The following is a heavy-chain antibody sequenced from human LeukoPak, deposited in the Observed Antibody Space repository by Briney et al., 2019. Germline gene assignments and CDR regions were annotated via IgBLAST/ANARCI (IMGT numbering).Heavy chain of an antibody. CDR3: ARTYYYDSSGYYFDY. CDR2: IIPIFDTG. J-gene: IGHJ4*02. Sequence: ASVKVSCKASGYTFTSYPMNWVRQAPGQGLEWMGGIIPIFDTGNYAQKFQGRLTITADESTSTAYMELSSLRSEDTAVYYCARTYYYDSSGYYFDYWGQGTLVTVSS. V-gene: IGHV1-69*13. CDR1: GYTFTSYP. D-gene: IGHD3-22*01.